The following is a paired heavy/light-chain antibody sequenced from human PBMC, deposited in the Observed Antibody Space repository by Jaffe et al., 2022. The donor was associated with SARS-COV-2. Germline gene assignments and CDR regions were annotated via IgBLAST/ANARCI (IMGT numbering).Light chain of an antibody. CDR3: QAWGTGILRL. Sequence: QLVLTQSPSASASLGASVKLTCTLSSGHSTYAIAWHQQQPEKGPRFLMKVNSDGSHTKGDGIPDRFSGSSSGAERYLTISSLQSDDEADYYCQAWGTGILRLFGGGTKLTVL. CDR2: VNSDGSH. CDR1: SGHSTYA. J-gene: IGLJ2*01. V-gene: IGLV4-69*02.
Heavy chain of an antibody. CDR2: VYYNGAT. D-gene: IGHD3-16*01. J-gene: IGHJ4*02. CDR1: GGSIRSSSYY. CDR3: ARELLSVRGERPLDY. Sequence: QPQLQESGPGLVKPSETLSLTCTVSGGSIRSSSYYWAWIRQPPGKGLEWIATVYYNGATQYNPSLKSRVTISVDTSKNQFSLKMGSVTAADTAVYYCARELLSVRGERPLDYWGQGTLVTVSS. V-gene: IGHV4-39*02.